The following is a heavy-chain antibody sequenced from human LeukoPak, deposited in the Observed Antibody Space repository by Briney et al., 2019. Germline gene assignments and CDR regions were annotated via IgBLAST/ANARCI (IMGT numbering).Heavy chain of an antibody. CDR1: GGSISSYY. CDR3: ARGGIGSSWYNYYYYYMDV. CDR2: IYYSGST. V-gene: IGHV4-59*01. Sequence: PSETLSLTCTVSGGSISSYYWSWIRQPPGKGLEWIGYIYYSGSTNYNPSLKSRVTISVDTSKNQFSLKLSSVTAADTAVYYCARGGIGSSWYNYYYYYMDVWGKGTTVTVSS. J-gene: IGHJ6*03. D-gene: IGHD6-13*01.